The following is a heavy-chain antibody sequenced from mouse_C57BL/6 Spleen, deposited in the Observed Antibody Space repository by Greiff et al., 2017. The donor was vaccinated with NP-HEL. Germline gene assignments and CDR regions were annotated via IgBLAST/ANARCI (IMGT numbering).Heavy chain of an antibody. CDR1: GYTFTDYY. CDR2: INPYNGGT. J-gene: IGHJ2*01. Sequence: VQLKESGPVLVKPGASVKMSCKASGYTFTDYYMNWVKQSHGKSLEWIGVINPYNGGTSYNQKFKGKATLTVDKSSSTAYMELNSLTSEDSAVYYCARDGNYLYYFDYWGQGTTLTVSS. D-gene: IGHD2-1*01. V-gene: IGHV1-19*01. CDR3: ARDGNYLYYFDY.